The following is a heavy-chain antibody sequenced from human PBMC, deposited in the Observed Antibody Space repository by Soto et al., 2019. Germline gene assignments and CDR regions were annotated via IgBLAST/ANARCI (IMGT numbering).Heavy chain of an antibody. Sequence: GGSLRLSCAASGFTFSSYWMHWVRQAPGKGLVWVSRINSDGSSTSYADSVKGRFTISRDNAKNTLYLQMNSLRAEDTAVYYCAREWSPAYGSGMGHDAFDIWGQGTMVTVSS. CDR1: GFTFSSYW. D-gene: IGHD3-10*01. V-gene: IGHV3-74*01. CDR2: INSDGSST. J-gene: IGHJ3*02. CDR3: AREWSPAYGSGMGHDAFDI.